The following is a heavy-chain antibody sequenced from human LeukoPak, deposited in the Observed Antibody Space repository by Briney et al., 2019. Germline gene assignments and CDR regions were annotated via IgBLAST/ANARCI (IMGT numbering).Heavy chain of an antibody. CDR3: AKGRDSSGYFSPSDAFDI. CDR1: GYTFSDNH. D-gene: IGHD3-22*01. V-gene: IGHV1-2*02. J-gene: IGHJ3*02. Sequence: GASVKVSCKASGYTFSDNHMYWIRQAPGQGLEWMGWINPNSGGTNYAQKFQGRVTMTRDTSISTAYMELTRLRSDDTAVYYCAKGRDSSGYFSPSDAFDIWGQGTMVTVSS. CDR2: INPNSGGT.